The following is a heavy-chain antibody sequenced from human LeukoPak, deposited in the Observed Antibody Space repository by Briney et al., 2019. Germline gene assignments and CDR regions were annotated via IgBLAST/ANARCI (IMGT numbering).Heavy chain of an antibody. CDR3: ARGKSTVTTRHYYYYYGMDV. CDR1: GYTFTGYY. Sequence: ASVKVSCKASGYTFTGYYMHWVRQAPGQGLEWMGWMNPNSGNTGYAQKFQGRVTMTRNTSISTAYMELSSLRSEDTAVYYCARGKSTVTTRHYYYYYGMDVWGQGTTVTVSS. V-gene: IGHV1-8*02. D-gene: IGHD4-17*01. J-gene: IGHJ6*02. CDR2: MNPNSGNT.